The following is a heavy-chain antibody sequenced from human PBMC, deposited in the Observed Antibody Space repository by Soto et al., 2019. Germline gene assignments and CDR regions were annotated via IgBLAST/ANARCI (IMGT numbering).Heavy chain of an antibody. CDR3: AREDSSGWHYGMDV. CDR2: IYYIGST. D-gene: IGHD6-19*01. Sequence: SETLSLTCTVSGGSISSYYWSWIRQPPGKGLEWIGYIYYIGSTNYNPSLKSRVTISVDTSKNQFSLKLSSVTAADTAVYYCAREDSSGWHYGMDVWGQGTTVTVSS. V-gene: IGHV4-59*01. CDR1: GGSISSYY. J-gene: IGHJ6*02.